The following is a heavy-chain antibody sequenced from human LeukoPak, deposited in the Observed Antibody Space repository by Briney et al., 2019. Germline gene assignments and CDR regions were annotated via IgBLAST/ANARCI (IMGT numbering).Heavy chain of an antibody. CDR2: IRDDGSSE. Sequence: GGSLRLSCEVSGLTFSIYGMHWVRQAPGKGLEWVTFIRDDGSSEHYADSVKGRFTVSRDHSKNTLYLQMNSLTLEDTAVYYCAKHRIVGATGYWGQGTLVTVSS. J-gene: IGHJ4*02. CDR1: GLTFSIYG. V-gene: IGHV3-30*02. D-gene: IGHD1-26*01. CDR3: AKHRIVGATGY.